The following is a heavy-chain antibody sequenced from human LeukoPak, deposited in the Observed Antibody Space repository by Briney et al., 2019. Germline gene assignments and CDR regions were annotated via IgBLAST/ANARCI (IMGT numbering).Heavy chain of an antibody. CDR3: ARGSWGYYDSSGYYHPYPHTASQIDY. CDR2: IYYSGST. J-gene: IGHJ4*02. D-gene: IGHD3-22*01. Sequence: SQTLSLTCTVSGGSISSGGYYWSWIRQHPGKGLEWIGYIYYSGSTYYNPSLKSRVTISVNTSKNQFSLKLSSVTAADTAVYYCARGSWGYYDSSGYYHPYPHTASQIDYWGQGTLVTVSS. V-gene: IGHV4-31*03. CDR1: GGSISSGGYY.